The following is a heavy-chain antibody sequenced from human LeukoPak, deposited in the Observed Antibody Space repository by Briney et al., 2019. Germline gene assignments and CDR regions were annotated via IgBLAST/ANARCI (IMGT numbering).Heavy chain of an antibody. J-gene: IGHJ4*02. Sequence: GGSLRLSCVVSGFTFRDYSMIWVRQAPGKGLQWVANMKKDGSETKYGDFVKGRFTISRDNAKNSLYLQMNSLRVEDIAVYYCGRHRSGSGTYFIDYWGQGTLVSVSS. CDR3: GRHRSGSGTYFIDY. D-gene: IGHD3-10*01. CDR2: MKKDGSET. CDR1: GFTFRDYS. V-gene: IGHV3-7*01.